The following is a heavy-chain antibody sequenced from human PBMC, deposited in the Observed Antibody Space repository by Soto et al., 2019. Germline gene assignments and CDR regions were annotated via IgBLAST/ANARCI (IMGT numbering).Heavy chain of an antibody. Sequence: GGSLGLGCAASGVTFSSYALSWVRQAPGKGLEWVSAISGSGGSTYYADSVKGRFTISRDNSKNKLYLQMNSLTAEDTAVYYCATAGEQQLVQYYYYSYVMDVWGQGTTVTV. CDR3: ATAGEQQLVQYYYYSYVMDV. CDR2: ISGSGGST. CDR1: GVTFSSYA. J-gene: IGHJ6*02. D-gene: IGHD6-13*01. V-gene: IGHV3-23*01.